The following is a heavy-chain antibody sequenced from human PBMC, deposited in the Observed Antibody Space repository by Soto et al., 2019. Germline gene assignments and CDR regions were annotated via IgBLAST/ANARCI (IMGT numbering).Heavy chain of an antibody. CDR1: GFTFSDAW. CDR3: AVNDYLDY. J-gene: IGHJ4*02. V-gene: IGHV3-15*01. CDR2: IKRKSDGGTT. Sequence: EVLLVESGGGLVKPGGSLRLSCAASGFTFSDAWMIWVRQAPGKGLEWVGRIKRKSDGGTTDYAAPVKGRFTISRDDSANTLYLQMNSLITEDTAVYFCAVNDYLDYWGQGALVTVSS.